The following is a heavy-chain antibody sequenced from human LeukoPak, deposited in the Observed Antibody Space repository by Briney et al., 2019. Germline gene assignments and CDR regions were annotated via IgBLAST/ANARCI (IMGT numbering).Heavy chain of an antibody. CDR2: TFYSGNA. D-gene: IGHD5-24*01. J-gene: IGHJ4*02. V-gene: IGHV4-59*01. CDR3: ARAEDGYNSEGRLDY. Sequence: SETLSLTCTVSGGSISYSYWHWMRQPPGKGLEWIGHTFYSGNAKYNPSLKSRVTISVDTSKNQFSLKLSSVTAADTAVYYCARAEDGYNSEGRLDYWGQGTLVTVSS. CDR1: GGSISYSY.